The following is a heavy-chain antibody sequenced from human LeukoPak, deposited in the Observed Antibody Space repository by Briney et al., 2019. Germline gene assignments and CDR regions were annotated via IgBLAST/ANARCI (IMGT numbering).Heavy chain of an antibody. V-gene: IGHV3-23*01. J-gene: IGHJ4*02. CDR2: ISGSGGST. CDR1: GFTFSSYA. Sequence: GGSLRLSCAASGFTFSSYAMSWVRQAPGKGLEWVLAISGSGGSTYYADSVKGRFTISRDNSKNTLYLQMNSLRAEDTAVYYCAKVVLVVYAGYSDYWGQGTLVTVSS. D-gene: IGHD2-8*02. CDR3: AKVVLVVYAGYSDY.